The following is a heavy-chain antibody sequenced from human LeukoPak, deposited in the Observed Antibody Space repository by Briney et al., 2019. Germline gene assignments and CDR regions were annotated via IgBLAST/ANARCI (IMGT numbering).Heavy chain of an antibody. V-gene: IGHV3-11*03. CDR1: GFTFSDYY. CDR3: ARGSGYYDRVLDY. Sequence: KPGGSLRLSCAASGFTFSDYYMSWIRQAPGKGLEWVSYISSSGSYTNYADSVKGRFTISRDNAKNSLYLQTNSLRAEDTAVYFCARGSGYYDRVLDYWGQGTLVTVSS. D-gene: IGHD3-22*01. J-gene: IGHJ4*02. CDR2: ISSSGSYT.